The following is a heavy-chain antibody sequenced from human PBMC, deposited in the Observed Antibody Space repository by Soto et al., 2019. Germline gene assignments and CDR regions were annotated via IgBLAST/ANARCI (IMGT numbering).Heavy chain of an antibody. D-gene: IGHD3-22*01. CDR2: ISSSSSTI. CDR1: GFTFSSYS. Sequence: GGSLRLSCAASGFTFSSYSMNWVRQAPGKGLEWVSYISSSSSTIYYADSVKGRFTISRDNAKNSLYLQMNSLRDEDTAVYYCASYGLVVINQNSAFDPWGQGTLVTVSS. J-gene: IGHJ5*02. V-gene: IGHV3-48*02. CDR3: ASYGLVVINQNSAFDP.